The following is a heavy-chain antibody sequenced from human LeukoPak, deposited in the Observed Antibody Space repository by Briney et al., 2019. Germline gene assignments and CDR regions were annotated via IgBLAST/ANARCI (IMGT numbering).Heavy chain of an antibody. J-gene: IGHJ4*02. CDR3: ARGPLHGAFDY. D-gene: IGHD4-17*01. Sequence: GGSLRLSCAASGFIFSTSDMHWLRQAPGKGLEWVAHVASDGRNKYYADSVQGRFTGSRDNSKNTVYLQTNSLRADDTAVYYCARGPLHGAFDYWGQGTLVTVSS. CDR2: VASDGRNK. CDR1: GFIFSTSD. V-gene: IGHV3-30*03.